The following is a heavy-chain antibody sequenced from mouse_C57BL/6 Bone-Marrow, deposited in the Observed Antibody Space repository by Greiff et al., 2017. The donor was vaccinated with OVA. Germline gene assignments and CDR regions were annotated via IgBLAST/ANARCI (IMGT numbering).Heavy chain of an antibody. CDR3: ASGGLRRAWFAY. CDR1: GYTFTSYG. CDR2: IYPRSGNT. V-gene: IGHV1-81*01. J-gene: IGHJ3*01. D-gene: IGHD2-2*01. Sequence: VQVVESGAELARPGASVKLSCKASGYTFTSYGISWVKQRTGQGLEWIGEIYPRSGNTYYNEKFKGKATLTADKSSSTAYMELRSLTSEDSAVYFCASGGLRRAWFAYWGQGTLVTVSA.